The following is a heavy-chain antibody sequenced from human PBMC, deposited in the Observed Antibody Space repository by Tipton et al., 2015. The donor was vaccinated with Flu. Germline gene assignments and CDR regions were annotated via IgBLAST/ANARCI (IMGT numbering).Heavy chain of an antibody. CDR3: ARGAVVGKRSWFHP. CDR2: MYYSGST. D-gene: IGHD1-26*01. Sequence: TLSLTCTVSGGSISSSSYYWGWIRQPPGKGLEWIGSMYYSGSTSYNTSLKSRVTISVDTSKNQFSRKLSSVTAADTAVYYCARGAVVGKRSWFHPWGQGTLVNVSS. CDR1: GGSISSSSYY. J-gene: IGHJ5*02. V-gene: IGHV4-39*07.